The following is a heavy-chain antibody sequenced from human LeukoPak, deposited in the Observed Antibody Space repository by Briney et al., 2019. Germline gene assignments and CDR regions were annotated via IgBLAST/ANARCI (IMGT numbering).Heavy chain of an antibody. Sequence: SETLSLTCAVYGGSFSGYYWSWIRQPPGKGLEWIGEINHSGSTNYNPSLKSRVTISVDTSKNQFSLKLSSVTAADTAVYYCARVGPGVATINWGQGTLVTVSS. D-gene: IGHD5-12*01. CDR3: ARVGPGVATIN. V-gene: IGHV4-34*01. CDR2: INHSGST. CDR1: GGSFSGYY. J-gene: IGHJ4*02.